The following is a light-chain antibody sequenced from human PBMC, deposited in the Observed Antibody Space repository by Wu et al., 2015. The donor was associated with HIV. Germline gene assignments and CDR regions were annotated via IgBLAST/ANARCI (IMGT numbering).Light chain of an antibody. J-gene: IGKJ1*01. V-gene: IGKV3D-15*01. CDR1: QSVSSN. CDR2: GAS. CDR3: QQSGT. Sequence: EIVMTQSPATLSVSPGERATLSCRASQSVSSNLAWYQQKPGQAPRLLIYGASSRATGIPDRFSGSGSGTDFTLTISRLEPEDFAVYYCQQSGTFGQGTKVEVK.